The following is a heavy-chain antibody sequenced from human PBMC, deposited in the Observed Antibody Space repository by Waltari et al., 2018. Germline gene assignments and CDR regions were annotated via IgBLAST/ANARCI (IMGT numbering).Heavy chain of an antibody. Sequence: QVQLQESGPGLVKPSETLSLTCAVSGYSISSGYYWGWIRQPPGKGLEWIGSIYHSGSTYYNPSLKSRVTISVDTSKNQFSLKLSSVTAADTAVFYCATQLQQLAPSDFDYWGQGTLVTVSS. J-gene: IGHJ4*02. D-gene: IGHD6-13*01. CDR2: IYHSGST. CDR1: GYSISSGYY. CDR3: ATQLQQLAPSDFDY. V-gene: IGHV4-38-2*01.